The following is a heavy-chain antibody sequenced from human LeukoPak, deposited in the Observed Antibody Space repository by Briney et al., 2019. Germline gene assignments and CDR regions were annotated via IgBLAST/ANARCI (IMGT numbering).Heavy chain of an antibody. CDR3: TREYYDFWSGYYLPYYMDV. CDR1: GFTFCDYA. V-gene: IGHV3-49*04. Sequence: GGSLRLSCTASGFTFCDYAMSWVRQAPGTGLEWVGFIRSKAYGGTTEYAASVKGRFTISTDDSKSIAYLQMNSLETEDTAVYYCTREYYDFWSGYYLPYYMDVWGKGTTVTVSS. D-gene: IGHD3-3*01. J-gene: IGHJ6*03. CDR2: IRSKAYGGTT.